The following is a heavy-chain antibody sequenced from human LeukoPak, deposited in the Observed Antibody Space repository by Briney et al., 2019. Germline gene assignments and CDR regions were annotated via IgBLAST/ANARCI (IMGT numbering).Heavy chain of an antibody. V-gene: IGHV4-34*01. CDR2: INDSGST. CDR1: GGSFSSYF. Sequence: SETLSLTCAVYGGSFSSYFLSWVRQPPGKGLEWVWRINDSGSTNYNPAPERGGTILLDASENHFSLKVMYIIGADNAVEYCGRGRRRDGYNYLPFWGQETLVSVSS. J-gene: IGHJ4*02. D-gene: IGHD5-24*01. CDR3: GRGRRRDGYNYLPF.